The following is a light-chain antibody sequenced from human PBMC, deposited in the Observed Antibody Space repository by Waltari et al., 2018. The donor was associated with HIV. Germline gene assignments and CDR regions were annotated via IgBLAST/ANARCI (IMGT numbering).Light chain of an antibody. CDR3: SSYAGSNNVV. CDR2: EVS. Sequence: QSALTQPPSASGSPGQSVTISCTGTSSDVGGYKSVSWYQQHPGKAPQVMIYEVSKRPSGAPDRFSGSKSGNTASLTVSGLQAEDEADYYCSSYAGSNNVVFGGGTKLTVL. J-gene: IGLJ2*01. CDR1: SSDVGGYKS. V-gene: IGLV2-8*01.